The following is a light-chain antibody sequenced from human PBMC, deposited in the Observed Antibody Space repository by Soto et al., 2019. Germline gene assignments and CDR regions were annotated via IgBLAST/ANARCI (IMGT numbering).Light chain of an antibody. V-gene: IGKV1-39*01. J-gene: IGKJ2*01. CDR2: AAS. CDR1: QTIITY. Sequence: DIQMPQSPSSLSASVGDRVSITCRASQTIITYLNWYQQKPGKDPKLLISAASNLQSGVPSRFGGSGSETEFTLTISSVQPEDFATYYCQQSYSTPRTFGQGTKLEIK. CDR3: QQSYSTPRT.